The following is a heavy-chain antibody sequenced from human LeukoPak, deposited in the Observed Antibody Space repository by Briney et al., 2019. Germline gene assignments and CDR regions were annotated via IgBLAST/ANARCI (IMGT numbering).Heavy chain of an antibody. V-gene: IGHV4-4*07. CDR3: AREVTLDIWGFDYLDY. CDR1: GGPITEYF. D-gene: IGHD2-21*02. CDR2: IDASGNT. Sequence: KASETLSLTCTVSGGPITEYFCNWIRQPAGKGLEWIGRIDASGNTDYNPSLKSRVTMSLDSSNSQCFLKLTSVTAADTAVYYCAREVTLDIWGFDYLDYWGQGTLVTVSS. J-gene: IGHJ4*02.